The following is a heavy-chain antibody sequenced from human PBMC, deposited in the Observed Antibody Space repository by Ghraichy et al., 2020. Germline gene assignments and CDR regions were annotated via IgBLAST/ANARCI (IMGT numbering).Heavy chain of an antibody. CDR3: AKVGTARTWYTPFYFDL. D-gene: IGHD6-13*01. J-gene: IGHJ2*01. CDR1: GFTFRSHA. V-gene: IGHV3-23*01. CDR2: ISGSGDAT. Sequence: GGSLRLSCAASGFTFRSHAMSWVRQAPGKGLECVSGISGSGDATYHADSVKGRFTISRDNSKNTVYLYMNNLRADDTAVYFCAKVGTARTWYTPFYFDLWGRGTLVTASS.